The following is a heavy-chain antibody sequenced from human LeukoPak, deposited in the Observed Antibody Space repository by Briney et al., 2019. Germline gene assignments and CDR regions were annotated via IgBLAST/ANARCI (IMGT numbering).Heavy chain of an antibody. CDR3: ARNPGCSGGTCYFRGAFDI. CDR2: ISSSGYTI. J-gene: IGHJ3*02. D-gene: IGHD2-15*01. V-gene: IGHV3-48*03. Sequence: PGGSLRPSCEASGFTFSSYEINWVRQAPGKGLEWVSYISSSGYTIYYADSVKGRFTISRDNAENSLYLQMNSLRAEDTAVYYCARNPGCSGGTCYFRGAFDIWGQGTMVTVSS. CDR1: GFTFSSYE.